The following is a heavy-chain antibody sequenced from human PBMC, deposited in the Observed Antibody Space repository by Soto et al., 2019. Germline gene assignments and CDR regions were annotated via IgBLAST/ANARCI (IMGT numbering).Heavy chain of an antibody. Sequence: QITLKESGPTLVKPTQTLTLTCTFSGFSLNTYGVGVGWIRQPPGKALEWLALIYWDDDKRYSPSLKSRLTITKDTSKNQVVPTMTNMDPVDTVTYYCARALGSWGAYYFDYWGQGTLVTVSS. D-gene: IGHD3-16*01. V-gene: IGHV2-5*02. CDR1: GFSLNTYGVG. J-gene: IGHJ4*02. CDR3: ARALGSWGAYYFDY. CDR2: IYWDDDK.